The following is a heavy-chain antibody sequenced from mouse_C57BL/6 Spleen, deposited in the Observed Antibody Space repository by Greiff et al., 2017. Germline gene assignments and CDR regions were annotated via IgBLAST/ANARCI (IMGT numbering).Heavy chain of an antibody. J-gene: IGHJ4*01. V-gene: IGHV1-42*01. Sequence: VQLQQSGPELVKPGASVKISCKASGYSFTGYYMNWVKQSPEKSLEWIGEINPSTGGTTYNQKFKAKATLTVDKSSSTAYMQLKSLTSEDSAVYYGARWGTTVVATRAMDYWGQGTSVTVSS. CDR3: ARWGTTVVATRAMDY. CDR1: GYSFTGYY. CDR2: INPSTGGT. D-gene: IGHD1-1*01.